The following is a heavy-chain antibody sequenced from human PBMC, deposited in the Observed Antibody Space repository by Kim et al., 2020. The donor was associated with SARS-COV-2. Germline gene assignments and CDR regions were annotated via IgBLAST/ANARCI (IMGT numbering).Heavy chain of an antibody. CDR1: GYTFTSYA. D-gene: IGHD2-15*01. CDR2: INAGNGNT. Sequence: ASVKVSCKASGYTFTSYAMHWVRQAPGQRLEWMGWINAGNGNTKYSQKFQGRVTITRDTSASTAYMELSSLRSEDTAVYYCARLPYCSGGSCYYYYGMDVWGQGTTVTVSS. J-gene: IGHJ6*02. CDR3: ARLPYCSGGSCYYYYGMDV. V-gene: IGHV1-3*01.